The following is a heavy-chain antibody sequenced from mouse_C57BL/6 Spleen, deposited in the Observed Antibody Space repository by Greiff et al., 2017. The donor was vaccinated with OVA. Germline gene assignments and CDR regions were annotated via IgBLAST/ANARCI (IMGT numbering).Heavy chain of an antibody. V-gene: IGHV1-26*01. Sequence: EVQLQQSGPELVKPGASVKISCKASGYTFTDYYMNWVKQSHGKSLEWIGDINPNNGGTSYNQKFKGKATLTVDKSSSTAYMELRSLTSEDSAVYYCAREDSSGASYFDYWGQGTTLTVSS. CDR1: GYTFTDYY. D-gene: IGHD3-2*02. J-gene: IGHJ2*01. CDR2: INPNNGGT. CDR3: AREDSSGASYFDY.